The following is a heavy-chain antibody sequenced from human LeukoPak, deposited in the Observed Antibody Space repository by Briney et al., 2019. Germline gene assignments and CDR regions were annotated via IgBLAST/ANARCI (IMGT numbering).Heavy chain of an antibody. J-gene: IGHJ6*03. CDR2: IKSKTDGGTT. CDR3: AKGGGYEAQYYYYYMDV. V-gene: IGHV3-15*01. CDR1: GFTFINAW. D-gene: IGHD5-12*01. Sequence: PGGSLRLSCAASGFTFINAWMNWVRQAPGKGLEWVGRIKSKTDGGTTDYAAPVKGRFTISRDDSKNTLYLQMNSLRAEDTAVYYCAKGGGYEAQYYYYYMDVWGKGTTVTISS.